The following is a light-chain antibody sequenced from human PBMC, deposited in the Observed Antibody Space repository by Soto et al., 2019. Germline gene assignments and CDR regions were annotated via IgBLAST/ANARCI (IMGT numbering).Light chain of an antibody. CDR2: WES. V-gene: IGKV4-1*01. CDR1: QTALYDSNAKYY. Sequence: DIVMTQSPDSLAVSLGERATINCKSSQTALYDSNAKYYFAWYRQKAGQPPEVLIYWESTRSSGVPDLSSASWSGTDFTLTITALQAEDGAFYFCQQYYLTPYSFGRGTKLEI. CDR3: QQYYLTPYS. J-gene: IGKJ2*01.